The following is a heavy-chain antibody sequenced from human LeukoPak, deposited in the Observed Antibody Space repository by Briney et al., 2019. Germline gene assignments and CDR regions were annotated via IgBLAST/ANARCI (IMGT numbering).Heavy chain of an antibody. D-gene: IGHD2-2*01. V-gene: IGHV3-23*01. CDR1: GFTFSSYA. J-gene: IGHJ3*02. Sequence: GGSLRLSCAASGFTFSSYAMSWVRQAPGKGLEWVSAISGSGGSTYYADSVKGRFTISRDNSKNTLYLQMNSLRAEDTAVYYCARAKRFKGDCTSASCPVGAFDIWGQGTTVTVSS. CDR2: ISGSGGST. CDR3: ARAKRFKGDCTSASCPVGAFDI.